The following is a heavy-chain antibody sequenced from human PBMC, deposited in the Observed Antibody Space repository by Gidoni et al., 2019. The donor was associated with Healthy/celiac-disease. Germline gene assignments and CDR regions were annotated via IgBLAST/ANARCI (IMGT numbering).Heavy chain of an antibody. CDR2: INHSGST. V-gene: IGHV4-34*01. Sequence: QVQLQQWGAGLLKPSETLSLTCAVYGGSFSGYYWSWIRQPPGKGLEWIGEINHSGSTNYNPSLKSRVTISVDTSKNQFSLKLSSVTAADTAVYYCARHSYFDYWGQGTLVTVSS. J-gene: IGHJ4*02. CDR3: ARHSYFDY. CDR1: GGSFSGYY.